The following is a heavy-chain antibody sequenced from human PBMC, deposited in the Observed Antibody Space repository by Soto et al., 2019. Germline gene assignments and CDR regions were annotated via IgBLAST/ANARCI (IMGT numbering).Heavy chain of an antibody. Sequence: SQTLCLTSTVAGGSIGSYYWSWIRQPPGKGLEWIGYIYYSGSTNYNPSLKSRVTISVDTSKNQFSLKLSSVTAADTAVYYCARLYGSGSYWGQGTLVTVSS. D-gene: IGHD3-10*01. CDR3: ARLYGSGSY. CDR1: GGSIGSYY. V-gene: IGHV4-59*08. CDR2: IYYSGST. J-gene: IGHJ4*02.